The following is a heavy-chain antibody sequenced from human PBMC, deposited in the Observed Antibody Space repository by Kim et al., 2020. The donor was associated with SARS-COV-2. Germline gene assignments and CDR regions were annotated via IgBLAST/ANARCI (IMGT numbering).Heavy chain of an antibody. CDR1: GFTFSSYS. J-gene: IGHJ6*02. CDR2: ISSSSSTI. V-gene: IGHV3-48*04. Sequence: GGSLRLSCAASGFTFSSYSMNWVRQAPGKGLEWVSYISSSSSTIYYADSVKGRFTISRDNAKNSLYLQMNSLRAEDTAVYYCARVDRYSGPPPEYYYYGMDVWGQGTTVTVSS. CDR3: ARVDRYSGPPPEYYYYGMDV. D-gene: IGHD3-9*01.